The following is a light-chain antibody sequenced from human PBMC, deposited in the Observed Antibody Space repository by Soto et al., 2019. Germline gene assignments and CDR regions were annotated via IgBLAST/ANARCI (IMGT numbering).Light chain of an antibody. CDR3: QRYGSSSVT. J-gene: IGKJ2*01. Sequence: EIVLTQSPGTLSLSPGERATLSCRASQSVSSTYLAWYQQKPGQAPRLLIYGASTRASGIPDRFSGSGSGTDFTLTISRLEPEDFAVYYCQRYGSSSVTFGQGTKLDIK. CDR2: GAS. V-gene: IGKV3-20*01. CDR1: QSVSSTY.